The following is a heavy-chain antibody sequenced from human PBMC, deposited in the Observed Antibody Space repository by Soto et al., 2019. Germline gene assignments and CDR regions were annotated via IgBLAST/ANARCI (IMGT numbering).Heavy chain of an antibody. D-gene: IGHD3-16*01. V-gene: IGHV3-21*01. Sequence: GGSLRLSCAASEFTFSYYSMNWVRQAPGKGLEWVSSISSSRTYIYYADSVMGRFTISRDNAKNSLYLQMNSLRAEDTDLYYWGRVYYQNLMFGGVKKKGLFNYGGQETLFTFSS. CDR1: EFTFSYYS. CDR3: GRVYYQNLMFGGVKKKGLFNY. CDR2: ISSSRTYI. J-gene: IGHJ4*02.